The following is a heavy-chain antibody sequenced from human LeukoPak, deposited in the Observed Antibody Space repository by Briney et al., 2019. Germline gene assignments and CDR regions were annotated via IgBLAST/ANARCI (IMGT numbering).Heavy chain of an antibody. D-gene: IGHD6-13*01. J-gene: IGHJ3*02. CDR3: ARDQGIRNPDAFDI. V-gene: IGHV1-2*04. Sequence: ASVKVSCKASGYTFTGYNIHWVRQAPGQGLEWMGRIITNNANSGATNYAQKFQGWVTMTRDTSISTAYMELSRLRSDDTAVYYCARDQGIRNPDAFDIWGQGTMVTVSS. CDR2: IITNNANSGAT. CDR1: GYTFTGYN.